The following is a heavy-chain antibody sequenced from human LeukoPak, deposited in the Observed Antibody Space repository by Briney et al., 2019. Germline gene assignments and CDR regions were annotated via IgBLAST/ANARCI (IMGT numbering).Heavy chain of an antibody. J-gene: IGHJ4*02. CDR3: AELSSDY. CDR2: IYSGGST. D-gene: IGHD1-26*01. V-gene: IGHV3-53*01. CDR1: GYTVSSNY. Sequence: GGSLRLSCAASGYTVSSNYMSWVRQAPGKGLEWVSVIYSGGSTYYADSVKGRFTISRDNSKNTVYLQMNSLRAEDTAVYYCAELSSDYWGQGTLVTVSS.